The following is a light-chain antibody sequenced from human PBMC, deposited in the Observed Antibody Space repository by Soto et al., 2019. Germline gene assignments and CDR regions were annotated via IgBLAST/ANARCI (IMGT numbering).Light chain of an antibody. J-gene: IGKJ4*01. CDR1: QHISGW. Sequence: DIQMTQSPSSVSASVGDRVTITCRAIQHISGWLAWYQQKPGKAPNLLIYAASSLQGGVPSRFSGSGSGTDFTLSISSLQPADFATYYCQKANNFPLTFGGGTNVEIE. CDR2: AAS. CDR3: QKANNFPLT. V-gene: IGKV1-12*01.